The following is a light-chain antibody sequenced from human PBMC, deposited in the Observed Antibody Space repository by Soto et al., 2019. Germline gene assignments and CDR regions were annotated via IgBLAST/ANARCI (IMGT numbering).Light chain of an antibody. CDR3: KQYDIWPRT. CDR2: GAS. J-gene: IGKJ1*01. Sequence: DIVMTQSPDSLAVSPGERATLSCRASQSVVTNLAWYRQKPGQAPRLLIFGASTRATGIQARFSGGGSGTEFTLTITSLQSEDFAVYYCKQYDIWPRTFGQGTKVDIK. CDR1: QSVVTN. V-gene: IGKV3-15*01.